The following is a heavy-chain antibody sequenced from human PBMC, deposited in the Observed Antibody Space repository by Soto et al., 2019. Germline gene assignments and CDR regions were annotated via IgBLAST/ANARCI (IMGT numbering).Heavy chain of an antibody. J-gene: IGHJ4*02. CDR2: ISDSGRAP. CDR3: VKDKGGYGSGFDY. D-gene: IGHD3-10*01. CDR1: GFTFSSYA. Sequence: GGSLRLSCAASGFTFSSYAMAWVRQAPGKGLEWVSTISDSGRAPYYANSVRGRFTISRDHFKNSVYLQMSSLRAEDTAIYYCVKDKGGYGSGFDYWGQGALVTVSS. V-gene: IGHV3-23*01.